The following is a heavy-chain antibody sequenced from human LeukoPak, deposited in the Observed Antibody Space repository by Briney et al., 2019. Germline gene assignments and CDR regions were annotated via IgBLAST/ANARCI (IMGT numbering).Heavy chain of an antibody. D-gene: IGHD2-2*01. CDR3: ARGVGTPIYIVVVPAAPTGWFDP. V-gene: IGHV1-8*01. J-gene: IGHJ5*02. CDR1: GYTFTSYD. Sequence: ASVKVSCKASGYTFTSYDINWVRQATGQGLEWMGWMNPNSGNTGYAQKFQGRVTMTRNASISTAYMELSRLRSDDTAVYYCARGVGTPIYIVVVPAAPTGWFDPWGQGTLVTVSS. CDR2: MNPNSGNT.